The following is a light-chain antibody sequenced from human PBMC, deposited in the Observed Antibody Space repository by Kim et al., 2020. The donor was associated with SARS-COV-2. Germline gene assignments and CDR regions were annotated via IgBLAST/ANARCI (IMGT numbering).Light chain of an antibody. J-gene: IGLJ1*01. CDR3: SSYTRLTTSYV. Sequence: SITISGTGTSSDVADYNYVSWYQQRPGQAPKLIICDVSNRPSGVSNRFSGSKSGNTASLTISGLQAEDEADYYCSSYTRLTTSYVFGTGTKVTVL. CDR2: DVS. CDR1: SSDVADYNY. V-gene: IGLV2-14*03.